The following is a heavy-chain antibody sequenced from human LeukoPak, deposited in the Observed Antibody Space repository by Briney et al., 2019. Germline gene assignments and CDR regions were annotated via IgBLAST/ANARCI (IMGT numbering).Heavy chain of an antibody. CDR2: IIPILGIA. D-gene: IGHD6-19*01. CDR3: ARGEAVADFDY. J-gene: IGHJ4*02. Sequence: ASVKVSCKASGGTFSSYAISWVRQAPGQGLEWMGRIIPILGIANYAQKFQGRVTITADKSTSTAYMELSSLRSEDTAVYYCARGEAVADFDYWGQGTLVTVSS. V-gene: IGHV1-69*04. CDR1: GGTFSSYA.